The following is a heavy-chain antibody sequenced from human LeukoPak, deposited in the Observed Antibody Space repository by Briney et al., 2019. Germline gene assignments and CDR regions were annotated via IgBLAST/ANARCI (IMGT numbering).Heavy chain of an antibody. CDR1: GGSFSGYY. CDR2: INHSGST. J-gene: IGHJ6*03. Sequence: SETLSHACAVYGGSFSGYYWSWIRQPPGKGLEWIGEINHSGSTNYNPSLKSRVTISVDTSKNQFSLKLSPVTAADTAVYYCARHSRRYYYYMDVWGKGTTVTISS. D-gene: IGHD2-21*01. CDR3: ARHSRRYYYYMDV. V-gene: IGHV4-34*01.